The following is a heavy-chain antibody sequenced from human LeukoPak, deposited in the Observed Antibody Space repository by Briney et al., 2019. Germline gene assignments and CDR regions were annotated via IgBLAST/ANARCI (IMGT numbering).Heavy chain of an antibody. V-gene: IGHV4-34*01. CDR1: GGSFSCDY. J-gene: IGHJ5*02. CDR3: ARGHVVVVVVRALGFDP. Sequence: SETLPLTCAVYGGSFSCDYWSWIRQPPGKGLEWIGEINHSGSTNYNPSLKSRVTISVDTSKNQFSLKLSSVTAADTAVYYCARGHVVVVVVRALGFDPWGQGTLVTVSS. CDR2: INHSGST. D-gene: IGHD2-15*01.